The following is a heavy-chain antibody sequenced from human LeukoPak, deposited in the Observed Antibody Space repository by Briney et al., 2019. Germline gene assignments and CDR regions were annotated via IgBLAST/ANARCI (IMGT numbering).Heavy chain of an antibody. D-gene: IGHD6-13*01. Sequence: ASVKVSCKASGYTFTSYGVSWARQAPGQGLEWMGWISAYNGNTNYAQKLQGRVTMTTDTSTSTAYMELRSLRSDDTAVYYCASTGYSSSWTQFDYWGQGTLVTVSS. V-gene: IGHV1-18*01. CDR1: GYTFTSYG. J-gene: IGHJ4*02. CDR3: ASTGYSSSWTQFDY. CDR2: ISAYNGNT.